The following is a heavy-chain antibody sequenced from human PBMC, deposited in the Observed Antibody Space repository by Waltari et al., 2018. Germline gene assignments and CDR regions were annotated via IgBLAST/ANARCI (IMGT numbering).Heavy chain of an antibody. D-gene: IGHD5-12*01. J-gene: IGHJ3*01. V-gene: IGHV4-39*01. CDR3: ATYIGASVGTAAFDV. Sequence: QLQLQESGPGLVKPSETLSLSCSVSGGSLRTKSHFLGWIRQPPGQGLQWIGTISYTGATYYSPSLKSRVTLSRDTSKNQLSLKLGSVTAADTAMYYCATYIGASVGTAAFDVWGQGTMVTVS. CDR1: GGSLRTKSHF. CDR2: ISYTGAT.